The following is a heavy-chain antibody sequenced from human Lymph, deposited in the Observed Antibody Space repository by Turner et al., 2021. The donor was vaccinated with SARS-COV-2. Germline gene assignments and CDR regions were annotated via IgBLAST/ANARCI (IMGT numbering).Heavy chain of an antibody. CDR2: INPSGDST. V-gene: IGHV1-46*01. J-gene: IGHJ4*02. CDR3: ARVGPGGFDY. CDR1: GYTFTSYY. Sequence: QVQLVQSGAEVTKPGASVKVSCKASGYTFTSYYMHWVRQSPGQGLEWMGIINPSGDSTSDAQKLQGRVTMTRDTSTSTVDMERSSLRSEDTAVYYCARVGPGGFDYWGQGTPVTVYS. D-gene: IGHD2-15*01.